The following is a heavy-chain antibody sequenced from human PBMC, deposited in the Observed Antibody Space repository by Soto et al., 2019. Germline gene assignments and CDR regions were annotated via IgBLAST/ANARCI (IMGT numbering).Heavy chain of an antibody. CDR2: IIPIFGTA. J-gene: IGHJ6*02. D-gene: IGHD4-4*01. Sequence: QVQLVQSGAEVKKPGSSVKVSCKASGGTFSSYAISWVRQAPGQGLEWMGGIIPIFGTANYAQKFQGRVTITADKSTSTAYMGLSSLRSEDTAVYYCASGIYYSNYDYYYGMDVWGQGTTVTVSS. V-gene: IGHV1-69*06. CDR1: GGTFSSYA. CDR3: ASGIYYSNYDYYYGMDV.